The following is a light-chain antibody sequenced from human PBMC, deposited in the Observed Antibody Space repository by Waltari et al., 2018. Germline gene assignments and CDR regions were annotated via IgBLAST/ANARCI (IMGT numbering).Light chain of an antibody. Sequence: EIVLTQSPGTLSLSPGERATLSCRTSQSVTSSFLAWYQQKPGQAPRLLIYGVSSRATGVPDRFSGSGSGTDFTLTISRLEPEDSAVYYCQHYDTTPLAFGGGSTVEIK. CDR1: QSVTSSF. CDR3: QHYDTTPLA. CDR2: GVS. V-gene: IGKV3-20*01. J-gene: IGKJ4*01.